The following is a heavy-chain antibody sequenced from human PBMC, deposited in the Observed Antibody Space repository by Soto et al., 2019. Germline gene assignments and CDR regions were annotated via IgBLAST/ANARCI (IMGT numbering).Heavy chain of an antibody. CDR1: GFTFSSYA. Sequence: PGGYLRLSCAASGFTFSSYAMSWVRQAPGKGLEWVSAISGSGGSTYYADSVKGRFTISRDNSKNTLYLQMNSLRAEDMAVYYCAKLAGGGYDYNYFDYWGQGTLVTVSS. D-gene: IGHD5-12*01. CDR3: AKLAGGGYDYNYFDY. V-gene: IGHV3-23*01. J-gene: IGHJ4*02. CDR2: ISGSGGST.